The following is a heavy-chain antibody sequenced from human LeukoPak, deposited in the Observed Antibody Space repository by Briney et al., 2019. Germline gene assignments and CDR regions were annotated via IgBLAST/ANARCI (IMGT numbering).Heavy chain of an antibody. V-gene: IGHV4-34*01. Sequence: PSETLSLTCAVYGGSFSGYYCSWIRQPPGKGLEWIGEINHSGSTNYNPSLKSRVTISVDTSKNQFSLKLSSVTAADTAVYYCARGGYCSSTSCYRWFDPWGQGTLVTVSS. D-gene: IGHD2-2*01. CDR1: GGSFSGYY. CDR2: INHSGST. J-gene: IGHJ5*02. CDR3: ARGGYCSSTSCYRWFDP.